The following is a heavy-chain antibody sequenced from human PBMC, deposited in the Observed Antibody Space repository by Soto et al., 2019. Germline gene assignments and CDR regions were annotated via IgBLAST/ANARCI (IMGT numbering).Heavy chain of an antibody. CDR2: INPNSGGT. D-gene: IGHD6-13*01. CDR1: GYTFTSYD. J-gene: IGHJ6*02. V-gene: IGHV1-2*04. Sequence: ASVKVSCKASGYTFTSYDINWVRQAPGQGLEWMGWINPNSGGTNYAQKFQGWVTMTRDTSISTAYMELSRLRSDDTAVYYCARDRTIAAAGLYYYYGMDVWGQGTTVTVSS. CDR3: ARDRTIAAAGLYYYYGMDV.